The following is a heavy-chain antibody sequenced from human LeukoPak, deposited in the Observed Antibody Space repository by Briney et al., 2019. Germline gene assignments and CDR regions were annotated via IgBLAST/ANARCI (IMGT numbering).Heavy chain of an antibody. CDR1: GFTFSDYW. V-gene: IGHV3-74*01. Sequence: GGSLRLSCAASGFTFSDYWMHWVRQAPGKGLVYVSRINSDGSSTNYADSAKGRFTISRDNAKNSLHLQMNSLRAEDTAVYYCARETRLRWTDYWGQGTLVTVSS. CDR2: INSDGSST. CDR3: ARETRLRWTDY. J-gene: IGHJ4*02. D-gene: IGHD5-24*01.